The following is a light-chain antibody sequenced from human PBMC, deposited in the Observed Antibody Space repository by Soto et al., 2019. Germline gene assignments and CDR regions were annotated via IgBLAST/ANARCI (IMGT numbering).Light chain of an antibody. V-gene: IGKV3-11*01. CDR2: GAS. J-gene: IGKJ1*01. CDR1: QNVRTF. Sequence: EVVLTQSPATLSLSPGERATLSCRASQNVRTFLDWYQQKPGQAPRLLIYGASNRATGIPARFSGSGSGTDFTLIIIGLEHEDFAVYYCQQHSHWPPWTFGQGTRVEIQ. CDR3: QQHSHWPPWT.